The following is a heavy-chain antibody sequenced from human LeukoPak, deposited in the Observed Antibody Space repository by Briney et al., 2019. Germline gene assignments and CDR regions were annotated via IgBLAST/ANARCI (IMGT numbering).Heavy chain of an antibody. Sequence: GGSLRLSCAASGFTFSSYWMHWVRQAPGKDLMWVSHINRGGSSTSYADSVKGRFTISRDNAKNTLYLQMNSLRAEDTAVYYCARVRAFYPNDAFDIWGQGTMVTVSS. CDR2: INRGGSST. CDR1: GFTFSSYW. CDR3: ARVRAFYPNDAFDI. J-gene: IGHJ3*02. V-gene: IGHV3-74*01. D-gene: IGHD2/OR15-2a*01.